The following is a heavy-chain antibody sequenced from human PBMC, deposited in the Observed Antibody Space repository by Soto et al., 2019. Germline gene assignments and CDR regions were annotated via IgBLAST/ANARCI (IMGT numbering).Heavy chain of an antibody. CDR1: GGTFSSYA. J-gene: IGHJ4*02. Sequence: ASVKVSCKASGGTFSSYAISWVRQAPGQGLEWMGGIIPIFGTANYAQKFQGRVTITADESTSTAYMELSSLRSEDTAVYYCARGGFGKTTVTTPFDYWGQGTLVTVSS. D-gene: IGHD4-17*01. V-gene: IGHV1-69*13. CDR2: IIPIFGTA. CDR3: ARGGFGKTTVTTPFDY.